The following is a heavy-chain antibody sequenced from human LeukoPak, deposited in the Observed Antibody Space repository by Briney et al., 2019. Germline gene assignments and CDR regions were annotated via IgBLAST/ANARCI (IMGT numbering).Heavy chain of an antibody. CDR1: GFTFSSYE. CDR3: ARDPVSRRGYNYNY. CDR2: IKQAGREK. J-gene: IGHJ4*02. D-gene: IGHD5-24*01. Sequence: PGGSLRLSCAASGFTFSSYEMNWVRQAPGKGLEWVANIKQAGREKHYVDSVKGRFTISRDDAKNSLYLQMNSLRAEDTAVYYCARDPVSRRGYNYNYWGQGTLVTVSS. V-gene: IGHV3-7*01.